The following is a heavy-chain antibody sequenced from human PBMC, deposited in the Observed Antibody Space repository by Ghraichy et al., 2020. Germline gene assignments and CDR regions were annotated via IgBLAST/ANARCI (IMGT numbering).Heavy chain of an antibody. Sequence: GGSLRLSCAASGFTFSSYWMHWVRQAPGKGLVWVSRINSDGSSTSYADSVKGRFTISRDNAKNTLYLQMNSLRAEDTAVYYCARGDFITMVRGAVYYYGMDVWGQGTTVTVSS. J-gene: IGHJ6*02. CDR3: ARGDFITMVRGAVYYYGMDV. D-gene: IGHD3-10*01. CDR2: INSDGSST. CDR1: GFTFSSYW. V-gene: IGHV3-74*01.